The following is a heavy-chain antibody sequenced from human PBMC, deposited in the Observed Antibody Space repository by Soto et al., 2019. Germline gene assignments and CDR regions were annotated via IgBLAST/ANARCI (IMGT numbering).Heavy chain of an antibody. CDR1: GVSISSGGHY. CDR3: ARVDHRGYFAILSDY. D-gene: IGHD3-3*02. CDR2: IYDSVNT. Sequence: SETLSLTCTVSGVSISSGGHYWSWIRQHPGKGLEWIGHIYDSVNTYYSPSLRSRVTISADMSKNQFSLNLRSVTAADTAVYYCARVDHRGYFAILSDYWGQGTLVTVSS. V-gene: IGHV4-31*03. J-gene: IGHJ4*02.